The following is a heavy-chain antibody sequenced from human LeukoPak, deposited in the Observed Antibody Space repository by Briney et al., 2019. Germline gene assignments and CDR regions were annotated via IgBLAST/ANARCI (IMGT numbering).Heavy chain of an antibody. CDR1: GGSIGSGGYY. CDR3: ARDGIAAPLDY. Sequence: SSETLSLTCTVSGGSIGSGGYYWSWIRQHPGKGLEWIGYIYYSGSTYYNPSLKSRVTISVDTSKNQFSLKLSSVTAADTAVYYCARDGIAAPLDYWGQGTLVTVSS. V-gene: IGHV4-31*03. J-gene: IGHJ4*02. CDR2: IYYSGST. D-gene: IGHD6-13*01.